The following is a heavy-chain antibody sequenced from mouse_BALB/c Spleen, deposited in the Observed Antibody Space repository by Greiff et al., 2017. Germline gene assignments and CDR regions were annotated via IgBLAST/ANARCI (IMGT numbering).Heavy chain of an antibody. V-gene: IGHV5-6*01. CDR2: ISSGGSYT. J-gene: IGHJ3*01. Sequence: EVQRVESGGDLVKPGGSLKLSCAASGFTFSSYGMSWVRQTPDKRLEWVATISSGGSYTYYPDSVKGRFTISRDNAKNTLYLQMSSLKSEDTAMYYCARQEYGYDVGFAYWGQGTLVTVSA. CDR3: ARQEYGYDVGFAY. CDR1: GFTFSSYG. D-gene: IGHD2-2*01.